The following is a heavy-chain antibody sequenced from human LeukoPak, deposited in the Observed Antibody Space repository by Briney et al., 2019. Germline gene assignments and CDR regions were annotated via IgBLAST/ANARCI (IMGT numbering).Heavy chain of an antibody. CDR2: ISGSGSPT. CDR3: ARAHYYGSGSPDY. V-gene: IGHV3-23*01. D-gene: IGHD3-10*01. CDR1: GFTFSSYA. Sequence: GGSLRLSCAASGFTFSSYAVSWVRHAPGKGLEWVSGISGSGSPTHYADSVKGRFAISRDNSKNTVYLQMNSLRAEDTAVYYCARAHYYGSGSPDYWGQGTLVTVSS. J-gene: IGHJ4*02.